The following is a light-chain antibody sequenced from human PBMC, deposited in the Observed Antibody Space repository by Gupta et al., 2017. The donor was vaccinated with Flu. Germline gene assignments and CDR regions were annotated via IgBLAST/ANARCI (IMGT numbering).Light chain of an antibody. J-gene: IGLJ3*02. V-gene: IGLV10-54*04. CDR1: SDNVGNQG. CDR2: RNN. Sequence: TATITCTGNSDNVGNQGAAWLQHHQGPPPKLLSYRNNKRPSGIAERFSASRSGSTASLTITGLQPEDEADYYCSAWDSSRNSWVFGGGTKLTVL. CDR3: SAWDSSRNSWV.